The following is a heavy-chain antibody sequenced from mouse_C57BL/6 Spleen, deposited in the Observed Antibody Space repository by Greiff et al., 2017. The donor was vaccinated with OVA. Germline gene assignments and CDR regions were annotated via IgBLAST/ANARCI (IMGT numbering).Heavy chain of an antibody. CDR3: TPAQATGFDY. D-gene: IGHD3-2*02. J-gene: IGHJ2*01. Sequence: QVQLQQSGAELVRPGASVTLSCKASGYTFTDYEMHWVKQTPVHGLEWIGAIDPETGGTAYNQKFKGKAILTADKSSSTAYMELRSLTSEDSAVYYCTPAQATGFDYWGQGTTLTVSS. V-gene: IGHV1-15*01. CDR2: IDPETGGT. CDR1: GYTFTDYE.